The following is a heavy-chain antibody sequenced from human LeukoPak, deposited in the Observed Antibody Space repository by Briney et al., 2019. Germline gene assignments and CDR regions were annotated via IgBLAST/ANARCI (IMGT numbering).Heavy chain of an antibody. CDR1: GGSIRSYY. CDR3: ARTTMVRGTYYMDV. J-gene: IGHJ6*03. V-gene: IGHV4-59*01. CDR2: IYNSGST. D-gene: IGHD3-10*01. Sequence: SETLSLTCTVSGGSIRSYYWSWIRQPLGKGLEWIGYIYNSGSTNYNPSLKSRVTISVDTSKNQFSLKLSSVTAADTAVYYCARTTMVRGTYYMDVWGKGTTVTISS.